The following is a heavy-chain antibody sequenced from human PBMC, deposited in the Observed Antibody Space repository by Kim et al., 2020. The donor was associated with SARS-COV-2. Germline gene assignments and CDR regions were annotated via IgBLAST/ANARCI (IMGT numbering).Heavy chain of an antibody. J-gene: IGHJ4*02. D-gene: IGHD5-18*01. CDR3: ARDLDRYSAAFDY. Sequence: YADSVKGRFTISRDNSKNTLYLQMNSLRAEDTAVYYCARDLDRYSAAFDYWGQGTLVTVSS. V-gene: IGHV3-30*01.